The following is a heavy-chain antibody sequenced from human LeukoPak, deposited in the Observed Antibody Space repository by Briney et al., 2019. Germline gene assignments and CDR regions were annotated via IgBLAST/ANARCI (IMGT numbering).Heavy chain of an antibody. CDR2: IIPILGIA. V-gene: IGHV1-69*04. CDR1: GGTFSSYA. CDR3: ARDAVAVAGPLDY. D-gene: IGHD6-19*01. Sequence: SVKVSCKASGGTFSSYAISWVRQAPGQGLEWMGRIIPILGIANYAQKFQGRVTIIADKSTSTAYMELSSLRSEDTAVYYCARDAVAVAGPLDYWGQGTLVTVSS. J-gene: IGHJ4*02.